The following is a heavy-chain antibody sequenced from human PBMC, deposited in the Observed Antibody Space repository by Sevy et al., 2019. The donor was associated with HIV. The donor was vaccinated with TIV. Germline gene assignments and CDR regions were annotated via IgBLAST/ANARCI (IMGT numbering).Heavy chain of an antibody. Sequence: ASVKVSCEASGFNFRSYDSYWVRQAPGQGLEGMGWMNTNTGNTGFAQKFQGRVTMTRNSSISTAYMELSNLRSEDTAAYYGARVSGWHLRYGLDVWGQGTTVTVSS. V-gene: IGHV1-8*02. J-gene: IGHJ6*02. D-gene: IGHD6-19*01. CDR1: GFNFRSYD. CDR2: MNTNTGNT. CDR3: ARVSGWHLRYGLDV.